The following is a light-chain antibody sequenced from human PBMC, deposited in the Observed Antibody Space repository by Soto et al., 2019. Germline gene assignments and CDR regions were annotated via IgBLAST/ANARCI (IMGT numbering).Light chain of an antibody. J-gene: IGLJ3*02. CDR3: SSYTTSTTRV. Sequence: QPVLTQPASVSGSPGQSITISCTGTSSDIGGYNYVSWYQQHPGKAPKLMLYEVSNRPSGVSHRFSGSKSGNTASLTISGLQAEDEADYYCSSYTTSTTRVFGGGTKLTVL. CDR1: SSDIGGYNY. V-gene: IGLV2-14*01. CDR2: EVS.